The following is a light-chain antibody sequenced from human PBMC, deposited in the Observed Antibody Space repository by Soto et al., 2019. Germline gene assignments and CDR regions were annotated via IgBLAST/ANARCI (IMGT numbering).Light chain of an antibody. Sequence: SVLTQPASVSGSPGQSITISCTGTSSDFGSYNLVSWYQQHPGKAPKLMIYEDSKRPSGVSNRFSGSKSGNTASLTISGLQAEGDADYYCCSYAGSSTYVFGTGTKVT. CDR1: SSDFGSYNL. V-gene: IGLV2-23*01. J-gene: IGLJ1*01. CDR2: EDS. CDR3: CSYAGSSTYV.